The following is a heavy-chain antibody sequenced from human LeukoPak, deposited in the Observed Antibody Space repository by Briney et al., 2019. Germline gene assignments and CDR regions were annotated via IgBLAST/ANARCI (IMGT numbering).Heavy chain of an antibody. CDR1: GFTVSNNY. Sequence: GGSLRLSCAASGFTVSNNYKRWVRQAPGKGLEWVSSIYSRGSTSYVDSVKGRFTISRDNSKNTLFLRMNSLRVEDTAVYYCARDYYGPWGQGTLVTVSS. CDR3: ARDYYGP. D-gene: IGHD3-22*01. V-gene: IGHV3-66*03. CDR2: IYSRGST. J-gene: IGHJ5*02.